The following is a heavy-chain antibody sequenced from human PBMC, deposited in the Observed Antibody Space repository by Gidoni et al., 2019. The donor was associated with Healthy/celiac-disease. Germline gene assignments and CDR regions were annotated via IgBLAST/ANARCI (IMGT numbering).Heavy chain of an antibody. CDR2: ISSSSSYT. V-gene: IGHV3-11*06. CDR1: GFTFRDSY. D-gene: IGHD2-2*01. Sequence: QVQLVESGGGLVKPGGSLRLSCAASGFTFRDSYMSWIRQAPGKGLEWVSYISSSSSYTNYADSVKGRFTISRDNAKNSLYLQMNSLRAEDTAVYYCARVEVPAPVEPYYFDYWGQGTLVTVSS. J-gene: IGHJ4*02. CDR3: ARVEVPAPVEPYYFDY.